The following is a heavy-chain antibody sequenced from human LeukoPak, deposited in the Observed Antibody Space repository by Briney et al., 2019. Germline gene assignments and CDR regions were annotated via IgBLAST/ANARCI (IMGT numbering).Heavy chain of an antibody. Sequence: SETLSLTCAVSDYSISSGYYWGWIRQPPGKGLEWIGSMYHSGSTSYSPSLKSRVTISVDTSKNQFSLKLTSVTAADTALYYCVRDRPAGSLDYWGQGTLVTVSS. CDR1: DYSISSGYY. CDR2: MYHSGST. CDR3: VRDRPAGSLDY. D-gene: IGHD2-15*01. V-gene: IGHV4-38-2*02. J-gene: IGHJ4*02.